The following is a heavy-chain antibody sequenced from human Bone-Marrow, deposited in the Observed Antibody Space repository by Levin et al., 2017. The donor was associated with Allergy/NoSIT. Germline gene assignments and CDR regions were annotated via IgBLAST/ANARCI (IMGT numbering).Heavy chain of an antibody. V-gene: IGHV3-23*01. CDR1: GFTFRSYA. D-gene: IGHD4/OR15-4a*01. J-gene: IGHJ5*01. Sequence: AGGSLRLSCVVSGFTFRSYAMSWVRQIPGKGLEWVSVISGSGDTTYYGDSAKGRFTISRDNSKNTLFLQMNSLRVEDTAVYHCAKTYGATVGEWGSPVEDSWGQGTLVTVSS. CDR3: AKTYGATVGEWGSPVEDS. CDR2: ISGSGDTT.